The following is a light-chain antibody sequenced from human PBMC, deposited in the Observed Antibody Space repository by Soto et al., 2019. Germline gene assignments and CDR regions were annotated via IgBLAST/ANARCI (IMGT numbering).Light chain of an antibody. Sequence: DIQMTQSPSTLSASVLDRVTITCRASQFVSNCLAWYQQKPGRAPRLLIYDASNLETGVPSRFTGSGSGTEFSLTISRLQPDDSATDYCQQYCSIRLTFGCGTRVEIK. CDR2: DAS. CDR1: QFVSNC. J-gene: IGKJ4*01. CDR3: QQYCSIRLT. V-gene: IGKV1-5*01.